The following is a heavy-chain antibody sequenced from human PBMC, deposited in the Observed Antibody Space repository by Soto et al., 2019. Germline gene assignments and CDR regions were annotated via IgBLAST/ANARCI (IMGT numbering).Heavy chain of an antibody. CDR3: AKASIAAHRDPYYYYYYGMDV. V-gene: IGHV3-30*18. J-gene: IGHJ6*02. D-gene: IGHD6-6*01. CDR2: ISYDGSNK. CDR1: VFTFSSYG. Sequence: PGWSLRLSCASSVFTFSSYGMQWVRQAPGKGLEWVAVISYDGSNKYYADSVKGRFTISRDNSKNTLYLQMNSLRAEDTAVYYCAKASIAAHRDPYYYYYYGMDVWGQGTTVTVSS.